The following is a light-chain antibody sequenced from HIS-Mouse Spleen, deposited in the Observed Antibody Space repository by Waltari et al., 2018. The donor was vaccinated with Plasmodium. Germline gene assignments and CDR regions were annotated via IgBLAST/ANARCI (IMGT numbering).Light chain of an antibody. CDR3: KQYGSSPYT. CDR2: GAS. CDR1: QSVSSSY. J-gene: IGKJ2*01. V-gene: IGKV3-20*01. Sequence: EIVLTQSPGTLSLSPGERATLSCRASQSVSSSYLAWYQQKPGQAPRLLIYGASSKATCIPDRVSGRGSGTDFTLTISRLEPEDFAVYYCKQYGSSPYTFGQGTKLEIK.